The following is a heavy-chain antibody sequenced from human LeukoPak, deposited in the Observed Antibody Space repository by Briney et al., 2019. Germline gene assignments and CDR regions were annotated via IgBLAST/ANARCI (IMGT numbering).Heavy chain of an antibody. Sequence: GESLKISCKGFGYSFTMYYIGWVRQMPGKGLEWMGIIYPGDSDTRYSPSFQGQVTISADKSINTPYLQWSSLKASDTAIYYCARRSPTMVGGYYMDVWGKGTTVTVSS. V-gene: IGHV5-51*01. CDR1: GYSFTMYY. CDR2: IYPGDSDT. CDR3: ARRSPTMVGGYYMDV. J-gene: IGHJ6*03. D-gene: IGHD4/OR15-4a*01.